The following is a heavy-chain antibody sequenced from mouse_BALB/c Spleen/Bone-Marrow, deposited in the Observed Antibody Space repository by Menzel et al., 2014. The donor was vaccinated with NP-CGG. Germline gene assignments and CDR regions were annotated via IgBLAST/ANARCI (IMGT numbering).Heavy chain of an antibody. V-gene: IGHV5-12-1*01. CDR1: GFAFSSYD. D-gene: IGHD2-3*01. J-gene: IGHJ4*01. CDR3: ARQEDGYYDAMDY. Sequence: DVMLVESGGGLVKPGGSLKLSCAASGFAFSSYDMSWVRQTPEKRLEWVAYISSGGGSTYCPDTVKGRFTISRDNAKNTLYLQMSSLKSEDTAMYYCARQEDGYYDAMDYWGQGTSVTVSS. CDR2: ISSGGGST.